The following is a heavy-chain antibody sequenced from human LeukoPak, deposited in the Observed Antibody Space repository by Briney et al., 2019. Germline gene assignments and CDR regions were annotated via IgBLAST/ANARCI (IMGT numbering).Heavy chain of an antibody. V-gene: IGHV3-21*01. J-gene: IGHJ4*02. D-gene: IGHD1-14*01. CDR1: GFSFSTFY. Sequence: GGSLSPSCAASGFSFSTFYVNWVGQAPGKGLECVSCISSSSTYIYYADSVRGRFAISRDNAKNSLYLQMNSLRADDTAVYYCVRENHGSFDYWGQGSLVTVSS. CDR2: ISSSSTYI. CDR3: VRENHGSFDY.